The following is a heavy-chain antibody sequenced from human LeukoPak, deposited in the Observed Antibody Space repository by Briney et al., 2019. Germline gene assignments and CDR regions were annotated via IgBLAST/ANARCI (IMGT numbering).Heavy chain of an antibody. CDR3: ARAGARWLDRLSSYFDY. CDR2: INHSGST. CDR1: GGSFSGYY. Sequence: SETLSLTCAVYGGSFSGYYWSWIRQPPGKGLEWIGEINHSGSTNYNPSLKSRVIISVDTSKNQFSLKLSSVTAADTAVYYCARAGARWLDRLSSYFDYWGQGTLVTVSS. J-gene: IGHJ4*02. D-gene: IGHD6-19*01. V-gene: IGHV4-34*01.